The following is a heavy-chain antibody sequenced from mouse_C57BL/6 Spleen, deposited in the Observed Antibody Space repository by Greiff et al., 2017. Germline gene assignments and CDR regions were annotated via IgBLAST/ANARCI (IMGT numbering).Heavy chain of an antibody. CDR1: GYTFTSYW. V-gene: IGHV1-7*01. CDR2: INPSSGYT. Sequence: VMLVESGAELAKPGASVKLSCKASGYTFTSYWLHWVKQRPGQGLEWIGYINPSSGYTKYNQKFKDKATLTADKSSSTAYMQLSSLTYEDSAVYYCARLDNFYAMDYWGQGTSVTVSS. CDR3: ARLDNFYAMDY. J-gene: IGHJ4*01. D-gene: IGHD1-3*01.